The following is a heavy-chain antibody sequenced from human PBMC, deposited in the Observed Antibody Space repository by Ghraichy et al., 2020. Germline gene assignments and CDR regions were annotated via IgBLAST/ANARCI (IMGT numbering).Heavy chain of an antibody. D-gene: IGHD3-10*01. CDR2: ISSSSSTI. CDR3: AREWLNDAFDI. Sequence: GGSLRLSCAASGFTFSSYSMNWVRQAPGKGLEWVSYISSSSSTIYYADSVKGRFTISRDNAKNSLYLQMNSLRAEDTAVYYCAREWLNDAFDIWGQGTMVTVSS. V-gene: IGHV3-48*01. CDR1: GFTFSSYS. J-gene: IGHJ3*02.